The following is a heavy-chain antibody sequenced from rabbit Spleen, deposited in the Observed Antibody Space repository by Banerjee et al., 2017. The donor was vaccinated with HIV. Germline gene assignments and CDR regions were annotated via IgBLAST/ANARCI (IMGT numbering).Heavy chain of an antibody. V-gene: IGHV1S40*01. J-gene: IGHJ6*01. D-gene: IGHD6-1*01. CDR3: ARASVGFNGYNHAYYYGMDL. CDR1: GVSFSISSY. Sequence: QSLEESGGDLVKPGASLTLTCTASGVSFSISSYMCWVRQAPGKGLEWIACIDAGTSGFTYFATWAKGRFAISKTSSTTVTLQMTRLTAADTATYFCARASVGFNGYNHAYYYGMDLWGQGTLVTVS. CDR2: IDAGTSGFT.